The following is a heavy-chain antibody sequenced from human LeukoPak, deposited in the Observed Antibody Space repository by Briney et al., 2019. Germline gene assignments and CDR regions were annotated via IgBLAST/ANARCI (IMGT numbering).Heavy chain of an antibody. J-gene: IGHJ5*02. CDR2: IYHSGST. CDR1: GGSISSGGYY. Sequence: PSETLSLTCTVSGGSISSGGYYWSWIRQPPGKGLEWIGYIYHSGSTYYNPSLKNRVTISEDTSKNQFSLKLSSVTAADTAVYYCARDKTPSGWYGWFDPWGQGTLVTVSS. D-gene: IGHD6-19*01. V-gene: IGHV4-30-2*01. CDR3: ARDKTPSGWYGWFDP.